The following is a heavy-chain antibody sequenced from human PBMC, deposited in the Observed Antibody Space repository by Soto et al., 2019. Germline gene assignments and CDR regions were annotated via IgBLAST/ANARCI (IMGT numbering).Heavy chain of an antibody. CDR3: ARQVVVVVASSADAVDI. Sequence: QVQLVESGGGVVQPGRSLRLSCAASGFTFSSYGMHWVRQAPGKGLEWVAVIWSDGSNKYYADSVKGRFTISRDNSKNTLDLQMISLTAEDTAVYYCARQVVVVVASSADAVDIWGQVTMVTVSS. V-gene: IGHV3-33*01. CDR1: GFTFSSYG. J-gene: IGHJ3*02. D-gene: IGHD2-15*01. CDR2: IWSDGSNK.